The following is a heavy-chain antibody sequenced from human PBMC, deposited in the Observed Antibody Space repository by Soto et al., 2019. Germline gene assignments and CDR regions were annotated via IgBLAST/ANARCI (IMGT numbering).Heavy chain of an antibody. CDR2: IYYSGST. CDR1: GGSISSSSYY. D-gene: IGHD4-17*01. J-gene: IGHJ4*02. CDR3: ARQPTIDGDYFDY. Sequence: SETLSLTCTVSGGSISSSSYYWGWIRQPPGKGLEWIGSIYYSGSTYYNPSLKSRVTISVDTSKNQFSLKLSSVTAADTAVYYCARQPTIDGDYFDYWGQGTLVTVSS. V-gene: IGHV4-39*01.